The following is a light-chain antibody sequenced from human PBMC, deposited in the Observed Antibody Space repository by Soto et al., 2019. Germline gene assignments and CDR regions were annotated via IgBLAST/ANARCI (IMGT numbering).Light chain of an antibody. CDR2: GAS. CDR1: QSVSSN. V-gene: IGKV3-15*01. CDR3: QQRSNWPPIT. Sequence: EIVMTQSPATLSVSPGVRATLSCRASQSVSSNLAWYQQKPGQAPRLLIYGASTRATGIPARFSGSGSGTDFTLTISSLEPEDFAIYYCQQRSNWPPITFGQGTRLEIK. J-gene: IGKJ5*01.